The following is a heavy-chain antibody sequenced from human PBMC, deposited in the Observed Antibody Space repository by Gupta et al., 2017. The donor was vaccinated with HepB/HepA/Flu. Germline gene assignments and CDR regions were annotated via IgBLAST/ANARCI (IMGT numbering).Heavy chain of an antibody. CDR2: TYYRSKWYN. CDR1: GDSVSSNRAA. Sequence: QVQLQQSGPGLVKPSQTLSLTCAISGDSVSSNRAAWNWIRQAPSRGLEWLGRTYYRSKWYNDYAVSVKSRITINPDTSKNQVSLQLNSVTPEDTAVYYCAREVTVGTPTVFGHWGQGTLVTVSS. CDR3: AREVTVGTPTVFGH. D-gene: IGHD4-23*01. V-gene: IGHV6-1*01. J-gene: IGHJ4*02.